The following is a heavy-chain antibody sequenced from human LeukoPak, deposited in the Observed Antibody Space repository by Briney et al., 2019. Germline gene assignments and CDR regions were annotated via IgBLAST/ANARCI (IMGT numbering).Heavy chain of an antibody. V-gene: IGHV1-18*01. CDR1: GYTFTSYG. CDR3: ARDHSGGFGVAGKVGFDP. D-gene: IGHD3-3*01. Sequence: ASLKVSSKASGYTFTSYGISWVRQAPGQRLEWMGWISAYNGNTNYAQKRQGRVTMTPDTSTSTAYMELRSLRSDDTAVYYCARDHSGGFGVAGKVGFDPWGQGTLVTVSS. CDR2: ISAYNGNT. J-gene: IGHJ5*02.